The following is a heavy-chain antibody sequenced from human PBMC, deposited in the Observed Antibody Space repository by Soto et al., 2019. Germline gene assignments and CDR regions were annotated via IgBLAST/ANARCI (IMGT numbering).Heavy chain of an antibody. D-gene: IGHD6-13*01. Sequence: PSETLSLTCTVSGGSISSYYWSWIRQPPGKGLEWIGYIYYSGSTNYNPSLKSRVTISVDTSKNQFSPKLSSVTAADTAVYYCARDNVIGYSSSWNNWFDPWGQGTLVTVSS. CDR3: ARDNVIGYSSSWNNWFDP. CDR2: IYYSGST. J-gene: IGHJ5*02. V-gene: IGHV4-59*01. CDR1: GGSISSYY.